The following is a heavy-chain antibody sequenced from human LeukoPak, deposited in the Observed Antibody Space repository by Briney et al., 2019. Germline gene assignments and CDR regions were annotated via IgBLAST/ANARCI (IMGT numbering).Heavy chain of an antibody. D-gene: IGHD2-21*01. V-gene: IGHV1-69*06. J-gene: IGHJ4*02. CDR2: IIPIFGTA. CDR1: GGTFSSYA. Sequence: SVKVSCKASGGTFSSYAISWVRQAPGQGLEWMGGIIPIFGTANYAQKFQGRVTITADKSTSTAYMELSSLRSEDTAVYYCARDDVILGGAVFDYWGQGTLVTVSS. CDR3: ARDDVILGGAVFDY.